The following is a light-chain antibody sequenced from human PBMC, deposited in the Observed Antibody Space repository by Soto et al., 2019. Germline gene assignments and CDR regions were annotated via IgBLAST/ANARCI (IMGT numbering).Light chain of an antibody. Sequence: DIQMTQSPSSVSASVGDRVTISCRASEDINSRLAWYQQKPGNAPKLLIYAAFILQSGVPSRFSGSGSGTEFTLSITSLQPQDFPTYQCQQADSFPITFGQGTRLENK. CDR2: AAF. CDR3: QQADSFPIT. V-gene: IGKV1-12*01. J-gene: IGKJ5*01. CDR1: EDINSR.